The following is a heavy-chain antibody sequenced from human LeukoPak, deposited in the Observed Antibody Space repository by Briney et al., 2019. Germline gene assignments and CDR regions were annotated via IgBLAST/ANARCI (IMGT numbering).Heavy chain of an antibody. J-gene: IGHJ4*02. V-gene: IGHV3-7*04. D-gene: IGHD1-26*01. CDR3: ARGRAWIDN. CDR1: GFTVSSNY. CDR2: IKQDGSEK. Sequence: GGSLRLSCAASGFTVSSNYMSWVRQAPGKGLEWVANIKQDGSEKYYVDSVKGRFTISRDNAKNSLYPQMNSLRAEDTAVYYCARGRAWIDNWGQGTLVTVSS.